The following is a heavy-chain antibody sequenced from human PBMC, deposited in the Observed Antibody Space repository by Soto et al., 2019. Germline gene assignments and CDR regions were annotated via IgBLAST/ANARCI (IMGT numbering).Heavy chain of an antibody. V-gene: IGHV4-59*01. Sequence: SETLSLTCTVSGGSISSYYLSWIRPPPGKGLEWIGYIYYSGSTNYNPSLKSRVTISVDTSKNQFSLKLSSVTAADTAVYYCARGELDPPSIFDIWGQGTMVTVSS. J-gene: IGHJ3*02. CDR2: IYYSGST. D-gene: IGHD1-1*01. CDR1: GGSISSYY. CDR3: ARGELDPPSIFDI.